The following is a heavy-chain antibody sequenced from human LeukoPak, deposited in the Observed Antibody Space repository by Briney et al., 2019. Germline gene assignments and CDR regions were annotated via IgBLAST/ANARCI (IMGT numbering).Heavy chain of an antibody. CDR2: ISGSGGST. V-gene: IGHV3-23*01. D-gene: IGHD1-26*01. CDR1: GFTFSTYA. J-gene: IGHJ4*02. CDR3: ANDLGPSWIVGAPGRKEDY. Sequence: GGSLRLSCAASGFTFSTYAMSWVRQAPGKGLEWVSAISGSGGSTYYADSVKGRFTISRDNSKNTLYLQMNSLRAEDTAVYYCANDLGPSWIVGAPGRKEDYWGQGTLVTVSS.